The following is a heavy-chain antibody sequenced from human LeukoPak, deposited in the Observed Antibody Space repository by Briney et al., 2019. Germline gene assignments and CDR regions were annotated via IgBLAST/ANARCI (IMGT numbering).Heavy chain of an antibody. V-gene: IGHV3-30*04. CDR2: ISYDGSNK. Sequence: GRSLRLSCAASGFTFSSYAMHWVRQAPGKGLEWVAVISYDGSNKYYADSVEGRFTISRDNSKNTLYLQMNSLRAEDTAVYYCARESRAAASTLDYWGQGTLVTVSS. D-gene: IGHD6-13*01. J-gene: IGHJ4*02. CDR1: GFTFSSYA. CDR3: ARESRAAASTLDY.